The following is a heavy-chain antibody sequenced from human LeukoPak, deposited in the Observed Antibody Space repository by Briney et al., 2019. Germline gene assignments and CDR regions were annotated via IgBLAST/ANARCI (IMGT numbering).Heavy chain of an antibody. CDR3: ARGAARCSGGHCYPD. D-gene: IGHD2-15*01. Sequence: GGSLRLSYAASGFSISNFWMHWVRQAPGKGLVWVSRINSDGSSTTYADSVKGRFTISRDNAKNTLYLQANSLRAEDTAVYYCARGAARCSGGHCYPDWGRGTLVTVSS. CDR2: INSDGSST. J-gene: IGHJ4*02. V-gene: IGHV3-74*01. CDR1: GFSISNFW.